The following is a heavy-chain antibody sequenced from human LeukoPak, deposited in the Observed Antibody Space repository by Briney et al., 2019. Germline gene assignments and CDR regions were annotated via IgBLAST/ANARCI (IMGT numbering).Heavy chain of an antibody. CDR2: IYYSGST. J-gene: IGHJ4*02. V-gene: IGHV4-39*01. Sequence: PSETLSLTCAVSGASISSSSYYWGWIRQPPGKGLEWIASIYYSGSTYYNPSLKTRVTISVDAAKNQFSLKLSSMTAADTAVYYCASHTPPRTPAPYWGQGTLVTVSS. CDR3: ASHTPPRTPAPY. D-gene: IGHD2-2*01. CDR1: GASISSSSYY.